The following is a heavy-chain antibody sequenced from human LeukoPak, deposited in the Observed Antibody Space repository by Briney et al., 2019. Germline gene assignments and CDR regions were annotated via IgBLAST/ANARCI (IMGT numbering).Heavy chain of an antibody. Sequence: PSGGSLRLSCAASGFTFDDYGMSWVRQAPGKGLEWVSGINWNGGSTGYADSVKGRFTISRDNAKNTLYLQMNSLRAEDTAIYYCVRDLQRHYLGVAVAGRRRWFDPWGQGTLVTVSS. D-gene: IGHD6-13*01. CDR2: INWNGGST. CDR1: GFTFDDYG. J-gene: IGHJ5*02. CDR3: VRDLQRHYLGVAVAGRRRWFDP. V-gene: IGHV3-20*04.